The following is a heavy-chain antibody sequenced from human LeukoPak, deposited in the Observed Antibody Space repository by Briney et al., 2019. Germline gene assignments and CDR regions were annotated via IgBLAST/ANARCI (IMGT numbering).Heavy chain of an antibody. CDR3: ARAPYYYYGMDV. CDR2: IYYSGST. J-gene: IGHJ6*02. CDR1: GGSISGYY. V-gene: IGHV4-59*01. Sequence: SETLSLTCTVSGGSISGYYWSWIRQPPGKGLEWIGYIYYSGSTNYNPSLKSRVTISVDTSKNQFSLKLSSVTAADTAVYYCARAPYYYYGMDVWGQGTTVTVSS.